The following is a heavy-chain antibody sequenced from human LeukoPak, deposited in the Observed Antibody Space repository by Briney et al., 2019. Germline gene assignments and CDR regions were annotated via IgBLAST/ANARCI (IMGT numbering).Heavy chain of an antibody. Sequence: GGSLRLSCAASGFTFSSYGVHWVRQAPGKGLEWVAVISYDGSNKYYADSVKGRFTISRDNSENTVTLQMTSMRFEDTAMYYCARVGPGGNSLDYWGQRSLVTVSS. D-gene: IGHD4-23*01. CDR3: ARVGPGGNSLDY. CDR1: GFTFSSYG. V-gene: IGHV3-30*03. CDR2: ISYDGSNK. J-gene: IGHJ4*02.